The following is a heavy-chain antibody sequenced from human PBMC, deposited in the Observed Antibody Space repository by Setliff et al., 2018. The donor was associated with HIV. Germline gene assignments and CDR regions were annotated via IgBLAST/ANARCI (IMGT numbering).Heavy chain of an antibody. V-gene: IGHV3-30*14. CDR2: ISYDGSNK. D-gene: IGHD3-22*01. CDR3: ARGLYYYDTSGYNYY. Sequence: GGSLRLSCAASGFTFSSYAMHWVRQAPGKGLEWVAVISYDGSNKYYAASVKGRFTISRDNSKNTLYLQMNSLRAEDTAVYYCARGLYYYDTSGYNYYWGQGTLVTVSS. CDR1: GFTFSSYA. J-gene: IGHJ4*02.